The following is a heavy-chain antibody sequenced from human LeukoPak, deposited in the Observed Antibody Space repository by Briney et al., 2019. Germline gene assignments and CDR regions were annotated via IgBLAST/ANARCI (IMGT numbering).Heavy chain of an antibody. CDR1: GFTFSSYG. J-gene: IGHJ6*03. CDR3: AKAYSAVTYYYYYYMDV. Sequence: PGRSLRLSCAASGFTFSSYGMHWVRQAPGKGLEWVAVISYDGSNKYYADSVKGRFTISRDNSKNTLYLQMNSLRAEDTAVYYCAKAYSAVTYYYYYYMDVWGKGTTVTVSS. CDR2: ISYDGSNK. D-gene: IGHD2-21*01. V-gene: IGHV3-30*18.